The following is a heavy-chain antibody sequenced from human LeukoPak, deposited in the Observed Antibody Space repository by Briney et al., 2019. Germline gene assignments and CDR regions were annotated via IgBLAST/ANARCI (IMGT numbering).Heavy chain of an antibody. CDR3: ARGQWLPVYDF. V-gene: IGHV4-59*01. CDR1: GGFNTHYY. Sequence: PSETLSLTCSVSGGFNTHYYWTWIRQPPGKGLELIGYIYHSGSTNYNPSLNSRVTISVDTSKNHFSLKLSSVTAADTAVYYCARGQWLPVYDFWGQGILVTVSS. CDR2: IYHSGST. D-gene: IGHD3-22*01. J-gene: IGHJ4*02.